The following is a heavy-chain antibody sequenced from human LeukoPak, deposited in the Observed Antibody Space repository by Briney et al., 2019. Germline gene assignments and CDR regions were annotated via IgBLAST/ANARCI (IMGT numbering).Heavy chain of an antibody. V-gene: IGHV3-11*01. CDR2: ISSSGDTI. J-gene: IGHJ4*02. D-gene: IGHD3-3*01. CDR3: ARDKPYTFWSGYPGNFDY. CDR1: GFTFSDYY. Sequence: PGGSLRLSCAASGFTFSDYYMSWIRQAPGKGLEWVSYISSSGDTIYYADSVKGRFTISRDNAENSLYLQMNSLRAEDTAVYYCARDKPYTFWSGYPGNFDYWGQGTLVTVSS.